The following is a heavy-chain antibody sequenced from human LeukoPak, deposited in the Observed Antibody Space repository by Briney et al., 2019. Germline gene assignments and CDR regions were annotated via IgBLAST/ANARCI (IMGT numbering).Heavy chain of an antibody. CDR2: ISYDGSNK. Sequence: PGGSLRLSCAASGFNFSSYAMHWVRQAPGKGLEWVAVISYDGSNKYYADSVKGRFTISRDNSKNTLYLQMNSLRAEDTAVYYCARAVGATDFDYWGQGTLVTVSS. CDR3: ARAVGATDFDY. CDR1: GFNFSSYA. D-gene: IGHD1-26*01. J-gene: IGHJ4*02. V-gene: IGHV3-30*01.